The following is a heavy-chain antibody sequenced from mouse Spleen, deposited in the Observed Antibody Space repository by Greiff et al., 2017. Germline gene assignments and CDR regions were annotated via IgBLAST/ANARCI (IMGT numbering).Heavy chain of an antibody. D-gene: IGHD1-1*01. Sequence: EVQLQQSGPELVKPGASVKISCKTSGYTFTEYTMHWVKQSHGKSLEWIGGINPNNGGTSYNQKFKGKATLTVDKSSSTAYMELRSLTSEDSAVYYCARKGHYYGSSSYYYAMDYWGQGTSVTVSS. CDR1: GYTFTEYT. CDR2: INPNNGGT. J-gene: IGHJ4*01. CDR3: ARKGHYYGSSSYYYAMDY. V-gene: IGHV1-18*01.